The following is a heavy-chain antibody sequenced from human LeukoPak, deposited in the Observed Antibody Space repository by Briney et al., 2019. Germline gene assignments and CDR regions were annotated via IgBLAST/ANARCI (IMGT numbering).Heavy chain of an antibody. Sequence: SETLSLTCSVSGGSFSSYYWTWIRQPPGKGLEWIGEINHSGSTNYNPSLKSRVTISVDTSKNQFSLKLTSVTAVDTAVYYCAGYIHDAFDIWGQGTMVTVSS. CDR2: INHSGST. D-gene: IGHD5-24*01. V-gene: IGHV4-34*01. J-gene: IGHJ3*02. CDR3: AGYIHDAFDI. CDR1: GGSFSSYY.